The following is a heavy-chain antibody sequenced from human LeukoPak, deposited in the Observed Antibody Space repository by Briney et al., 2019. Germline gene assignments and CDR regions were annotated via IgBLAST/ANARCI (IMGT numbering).Heavy chain of an antibody. V-gene: IGHV3-7*01. D-gene: IGHD4-23*01. J-gene: IGHJ4*02. CDR2: MKEDGGEI. Sequence: GGSLRLSCAGSGFPFSNYWMAWVRQAPGKGLEWVANMKEDGGEINYVDSVKGRFTISRDNAKNSLDLQMNSLRVDDTAVYYCVRDRGYSTFDYWGQGALVTVSS. CDR1: GFPFSNYW. CDR3: VRDRGYSTFDY.